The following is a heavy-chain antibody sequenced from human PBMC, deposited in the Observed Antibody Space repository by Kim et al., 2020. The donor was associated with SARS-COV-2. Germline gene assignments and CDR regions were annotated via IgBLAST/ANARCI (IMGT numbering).Heavy chain of an antibody. D-gene: IGHD3-3*01. J-gene: IGHJ6*02. CDR3: ASLFGVVIPDGYYYGMDV. V-gene: IGHV3-48*03. Sequence: KGRFTISRDNAKNSLCLQMNSLRAVDTAVYYCASLFGVVIPDGYYYGMDVWGQGTTVTVSS.